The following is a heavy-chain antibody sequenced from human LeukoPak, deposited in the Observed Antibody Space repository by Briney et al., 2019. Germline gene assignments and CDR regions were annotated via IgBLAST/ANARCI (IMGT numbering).Heavy chain of an antibody. CDR3: ASEDSSGYYVDY. CDR2: ISSSSSYI. Sequence: GGSLRLSCAASGFTFSSYSMNWVRQAPGKGLEWVSSISSSSSYIYYADSVKGRFTISRDNAKNSLYLQMNSLRAEDTAVYYCASEDSSGYYVDYWGQGTLVTVSS. J-gene: IGHJ4*02. D-gene: IGHD3-22*01. V-gene: IGHV3-21*01. CDR1: GFTFSSYS.